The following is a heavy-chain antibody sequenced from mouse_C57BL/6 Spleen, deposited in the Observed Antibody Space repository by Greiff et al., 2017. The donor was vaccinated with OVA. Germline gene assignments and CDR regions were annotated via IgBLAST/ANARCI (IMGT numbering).Heavy chain of an antibody. CDR3: TRAYYGSSYFDY. Sequence: QVQLQQSGAELVKPGASVKMSCKASGYTFTSYWITWVKQRPGQGLEWIGDIYPGSGSTNYNEQFKSKATLTVDTSSSTAYIQLSSLTSEDSAVYYGTRAYYGSSYFDYWGQGTTLTVSS. D-gene: IGHD1-1*01. CDR2: IYPGSGST. V-gene: IGHV1-55*01. CDR1: GYTFTSYW. J-gene: IGHJ2*01.